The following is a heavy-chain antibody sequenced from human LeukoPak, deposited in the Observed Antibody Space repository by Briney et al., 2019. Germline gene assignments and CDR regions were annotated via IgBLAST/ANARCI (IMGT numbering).Heavy chain of an antibody. CDR2: ITSRGEST. V-gene: IGHV3-23*01. D-gene: IGHD2/OR15-2a*01. CDR1: GFTFSIYA. Sequence: GGSLRLSCAASGFTFSIYAMSWVRQAPGKGLQWVSSITSRGESTWYVDSVKGRFTITRDNSENTLYHRMHSLRPEDQAVYYCARDRPNYFRGEGHYYRRVGDYWGRGTLVSVSS. CDR3: ARDRPNYFRGEGHYYRRVGDY. J-gene: IGHJ4*02.